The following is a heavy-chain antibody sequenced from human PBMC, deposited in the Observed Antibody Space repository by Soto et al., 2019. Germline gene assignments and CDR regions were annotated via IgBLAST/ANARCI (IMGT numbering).Heavy chain of an antibody. Sequence: ASVKVSCKASGYTFTSYGISWVRQAPGQGLEWMGWISAYNGNTKYAQKLQGRVTMTTDTSTSTAYMELRSLRSDDTAVYYCARGGLEHYYYYYGMDVWGQGTTVTVSS. CDR2: ISAYNGNT. D-gene: IGHD1-1*01. CDR3: ARGGLEHYYYYYGMDV. CDR1: GYTFTSYG. V-gene: IGHV1-18*01. J-gene: IGHJ6*02.